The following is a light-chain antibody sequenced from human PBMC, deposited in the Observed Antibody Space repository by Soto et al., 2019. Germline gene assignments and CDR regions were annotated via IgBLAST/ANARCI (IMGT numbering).Light chain of an antibody. J-gene: IGLJ1*01. Sequence: QSVLTPPASVAGSPGQAITNSCPGTSSDVGSYNLVSWYQQHPGKAPKLMIYEVSKRPSGVSNRFSGSKSGNTASLTISGLQAEDEADYYCCSYAGSSTYVFGTGTKVTVL. V-gene: IGLV2-23*02. CDR2: EVS. CDR1: SSDVGSYNL. CDR3: CSYAGSSTYV.